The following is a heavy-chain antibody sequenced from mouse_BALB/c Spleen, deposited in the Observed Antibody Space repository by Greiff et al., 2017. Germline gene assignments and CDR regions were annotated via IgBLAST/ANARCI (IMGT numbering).Heavy chain of an antibody. Sequence: EVKVVESGGGLVQPGGSLRLSCATSGFTFTDYYMSWVRQPPGKALEWLGFIRNKANGYTTEYSASVKGRFTISRDNSQSILYLQMNTLRAEDSATYYCARNYGSPHWYFDVWGAGTTVAVSS. J-gene: IGHJ1*01. CDR2: IRNKANGYTT. CDR3: ARNYGSPHWYFDV. D-gene: IGHD1-1*01. V-gene: IGHV7-3*02. CDR1: GFTFTDYY.